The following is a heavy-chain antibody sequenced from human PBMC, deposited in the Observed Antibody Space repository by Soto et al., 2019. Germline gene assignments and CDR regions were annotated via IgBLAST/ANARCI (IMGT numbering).Heavy chain of an antibody. CDR2: IYYIGST. J-gene: IGHJ5*02. D-gene: IGHD2-8*01. CDR1: GGSISSYY. CDR3: ARGLRRQMLNWFDP. Sequence: SETLSLTCTVSGGSISSYYWSWIRQPPGKGLEWIGYIYYIGSTNYNPSLKSRVTLSVDTSKNQFSLKLSSVTAAETAVYYCARGLRRQMLNWFDPWGQGTLVTVSS. V-gene: IGHV4-59*01.